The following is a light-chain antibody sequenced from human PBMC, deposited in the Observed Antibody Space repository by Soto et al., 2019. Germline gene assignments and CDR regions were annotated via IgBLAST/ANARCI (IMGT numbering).Light chain of an antibody. J-gene: IGKJ1*01. Sequence: LQITQSPSTLSPSVSYIVTIVCGASQSIRSWLAWYQQKPGKPTKLLIYKASTLDSGVPSNFSGSGSGTEFTLTISSLQSEDFATYYCQQYNTYPRTVGQGTKVDIK. CDR2: KAS. CDR3: QQYNTYPRT. V-gene: IGKV1-5*03. CDR1: QSIRSW.